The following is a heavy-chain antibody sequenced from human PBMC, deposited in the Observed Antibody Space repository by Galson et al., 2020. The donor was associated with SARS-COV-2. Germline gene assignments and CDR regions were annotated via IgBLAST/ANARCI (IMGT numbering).Heavy chain of an antibody. V-gene: IGHV3-74*03. CDR3: ARDGNWKPDY. J-gene: IGHJ4*02. Sequence: GGSLRLSCAASGFTFSSYWMHWVRQAPGEGLVWVSRIKSDGAAAKYADSVKGRFTISRDNAKNTLYLQLNSLRVEDTAVYYCARDGNWKPDYWGQGTLVTVSS. CDR2: IKSDGAAA. CDR1: GFTFSSYW. D-gene: IGHD1-1*01.